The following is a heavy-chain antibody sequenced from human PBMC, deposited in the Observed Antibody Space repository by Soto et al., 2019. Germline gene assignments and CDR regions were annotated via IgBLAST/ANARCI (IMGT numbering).Heavy chain of an antibody. CDR3: AKEGPITNWYSGY. J-gene: IGHJ4*02. D-gene: IGHD1-1*01. V-gene: IGHV3-30*18. CDR1: GFTFSNYG. Sequence: QVQLVESGGGVVQPGRSLRLSCAASGFTFSNYGMHWVRQAPGKGLEWVLVISYDGNVAYYADSVKGRFTISRDNSKNTLYLQMNSLRTEDTAMYYCAKEGPITNWYSGYLGQGTLVTVSS. CDR2: ISYDGNVA.